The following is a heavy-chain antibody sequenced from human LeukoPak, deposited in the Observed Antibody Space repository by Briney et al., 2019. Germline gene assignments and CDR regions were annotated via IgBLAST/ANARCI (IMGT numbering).Heavy chain of an antibody. Sequence: GGSLRLSCAASGFTFSSHAMHWVRQAPGKGLEWVAVISYDGSNKYYADSVKGRFTISRDNSKNTLYLQMNSLRAEDTAVYYCAREPQDYDILTGPYWGQGTLVTVSS. CDR2: ISYDGSNK. V-gene: IGHV3-30*01. D-gene: IGHD3-9*01. CDR3: AREPQDYDILTGPY. CDR1: GFTFSSHA. J-gene: IGHJ4*02.